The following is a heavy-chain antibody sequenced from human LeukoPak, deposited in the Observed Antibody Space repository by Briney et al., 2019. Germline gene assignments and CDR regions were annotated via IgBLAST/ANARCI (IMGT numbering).Heavy chain of an antibody. CDR3: ASQGGSSGWYGALGYYYYYGMDV. CDR1: GFTFSSYE. D-gene: IGHD6-19*01. Sequence: GGSLRLSCAASGFTFSSYEMNWVRQAPGKGLEWVSYISSSGSTIYYADSVKGRFTISRDNAKNSLYLQMNSLRAEDTAVYYCASQGGSSGWYGALGYYYYYGMDVWGQGTTVTVSS. CDR2: ISSSGSTI. J-gene: IGHJ6*02. V-gene: IGHV3-48*03.